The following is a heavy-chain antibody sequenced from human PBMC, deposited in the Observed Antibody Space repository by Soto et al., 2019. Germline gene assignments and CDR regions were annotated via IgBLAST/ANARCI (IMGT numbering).Heavy chain of an antibody. CDR1: GFTFSSYA. CDR3: AKNFVHYNGMDV. CDR2: ISYDGSNK. J-gene: IGHJ6*01. V-gene: IGHV3-30-3*01. D-gene: IGHD1-7*01. Sequence: GGSLRLSCAASGFTFSSYAMHWVRQAPGKGLEWVAVISYDGSNKYYADSVKGRFTISRDNSKNTLYLQMNSLRAEDTAVYYCAKNFVHYNGMDVWGPGTTVSV.